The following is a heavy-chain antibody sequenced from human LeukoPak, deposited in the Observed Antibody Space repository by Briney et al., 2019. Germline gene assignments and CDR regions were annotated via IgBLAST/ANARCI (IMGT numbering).Heavy chain of an antibody. J-gene: IGHJ4*02. D-gene: IGHD6-19*01. V-gene: IGHV4-34*01. CDR1: GGSFSGYY. CDR2: INHSGST. CDR3: ARGPSAVAGTPRTGFDY. Sequence: KPSETLSLTCAVYGGSFSGYYWSWIRQPPGKGLEWIGEINHSGSTNYNPSLKSRVTISVDTSKTQFSLKLISVTAADTAVYYCARGPSAVAGTPRTGFDYWGQGTLVTVSS.